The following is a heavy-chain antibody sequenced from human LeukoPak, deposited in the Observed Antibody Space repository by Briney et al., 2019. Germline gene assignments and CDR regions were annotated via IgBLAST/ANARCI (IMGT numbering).Heavy chain of an antibody. CDR1: GFTSSNYW. CDR3: ARDFWSGYYEGGLDP. D-gene: IGHD3-3*01. CDR2: INSDESTT. J-gene: IGHJ5*02. Sequence: GGSLRLSCAASGFTSSNYWMHWVRQAPGKGLVWVSRINSDESTTSYADSVKGRFTISRDNAKNTLYLQMNSLRAEDTAVYYCARDFWSGYYEGGLDPWGQGTLVIVSS. V-gene: IGHV3-74*01.